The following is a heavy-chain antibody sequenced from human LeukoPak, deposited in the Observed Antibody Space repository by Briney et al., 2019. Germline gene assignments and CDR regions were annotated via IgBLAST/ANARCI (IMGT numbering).Heavy chain of an antibody. V-gene: IGHV3-74*01. J-gene: IGHJ4*02. CDR3: AGVAAYGDPL. CDR2: INSDGSST. Sequence: GGSLGLSCAASGFTFSSYWMHWVRQAPGKGLVWVSRINSDGSSTSYADSVKGRFTISRDNAKNTLYLQMNGLRAEDTAVYYCAGVAAYGDPLWGQGTLVTVSS. CDR1: GFTFSSYW. D-gene: IGHD4-17*01.